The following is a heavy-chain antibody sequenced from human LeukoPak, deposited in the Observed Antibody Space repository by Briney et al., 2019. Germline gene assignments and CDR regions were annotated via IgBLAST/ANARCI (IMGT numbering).Heavy chain of an antibody. D-gene: IGHD5-18*01. CDR1: GFSFTTYW. V-gene: IGHV3-7*01. J-gene: IGHJ4*02. CDR3: ARGRYSYGNG. CDR2: IQQDGSEK. Sequence: GGSLRLSCAASGFSFTTYWMGWVRQAPGKGLEWVANIQQDGSEKYYVGSVKGRFTISRDNAKNSLYLQMNSLRAEDTAVYYCARGRYSYGNGWGQGTLVTVSS.